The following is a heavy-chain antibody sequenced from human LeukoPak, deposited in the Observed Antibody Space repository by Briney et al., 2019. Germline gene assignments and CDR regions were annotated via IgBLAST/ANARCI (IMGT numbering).Heavy chain of an antibody. Sequence: PGMSLRLSCAASGFTFSSYAMHWVRQAPRKGLELGGVISYDGSNKYYADSVKRRFTISRDNSKNTLYVQMHSLRAEDTAVYYCARDQGYCSSTSCWSWFDPWGQGTLVTVSS. J-gene: IGHJ5*02. CDR1: GFTFSSYA. CDR3: ARDQGYCSSTSCWSWFDP. V-gene: IGHV3-30*04. CDR2: ISYDGSNK. D-gene: IGHD2-2*01.